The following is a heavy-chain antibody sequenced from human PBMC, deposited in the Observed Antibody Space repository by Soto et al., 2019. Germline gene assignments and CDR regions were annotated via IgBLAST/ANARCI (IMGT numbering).Heavy chain of an antibody. D-gene: IGHD2-2*01. V-gene: IGHV5-51*01. CDR1: GYNFTSYW. CDR2: IYPGDSDT. CDR3: ARHLKDIVVVPAARKGGDYYYYMDV. Sequence: PGESLKISCKGSGYNFTSYWIGWVRQMPGKGLEWMGIIYPGDSDTRYSPSFQGQVTISADKSISTAYLQWSSLKASDTAMYYCARHLKDIVVVPAARKGGDYYYYMDVWGKGTTVTVSS. J-gene: IGHJ6*03.